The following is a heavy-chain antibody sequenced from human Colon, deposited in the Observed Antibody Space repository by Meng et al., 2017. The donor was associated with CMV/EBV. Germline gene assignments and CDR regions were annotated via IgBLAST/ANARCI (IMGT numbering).Heavy chain of an antibody. CDR2: IRSKANSYAT. V-gene: IGHV3-73*01. CDR1: GFTFSGSA. CDR3: ARIWDDFWSGYRYYFYAVDV. J-gene: IGHJ6*02. Sequence: GGSLRLSCAAPGFTFSGSAMHWVRQASGKGLEWVGRIRSKANSYATAYAASVKGRFTISRDDSKNTAYLQMNSLKTEDTAVYYCARIWDDFWSGYRYYFYAVDVWGQGTAVTVSS. D-gene: IGHD3-3*01.